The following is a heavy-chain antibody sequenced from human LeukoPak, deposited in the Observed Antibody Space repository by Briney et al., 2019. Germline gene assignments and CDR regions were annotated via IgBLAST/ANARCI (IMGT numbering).Heavy chain of an antibody. CDR3: AVHCITISCHSPR. J-gene: IGHJ4*02. CDR1: GFTFSSNW. CDR2: INEDGSTT. V-gene: IGHV3-74*01. Sequence: QSGGSLRLSCAAYGFTFSSNWMHWVRQAPGKGLVWVSRINEDGSTTNYADSVKGRSTIFRDNAKNTLYLQMNSLRAEDTAVYYCAVHCITISCHSPRWGQGTLVTVSS. D-gene: IGHD2-2*01.